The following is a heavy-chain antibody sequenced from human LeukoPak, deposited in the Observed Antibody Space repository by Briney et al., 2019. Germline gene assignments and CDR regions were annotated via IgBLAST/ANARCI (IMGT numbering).Heavy chain of an antibody. CDR3: ARDVFYTAMPN. J-gene: IGHJ4*02. CDR2: INPNSGGT. Sequence: ASVKVSCKASGYTFTSYDINWVRQATGQGLEWMGWINPNSGGTNYAQKFQGRVTMTRDTSISTAYMELSRLRSDDTAVYYCARDVFYTAMPNWGQGTLVTVSS. CDR1: GYTFTSYD. V-gene: IGHV1-2*02. D-gene: IGHD5-18*01.